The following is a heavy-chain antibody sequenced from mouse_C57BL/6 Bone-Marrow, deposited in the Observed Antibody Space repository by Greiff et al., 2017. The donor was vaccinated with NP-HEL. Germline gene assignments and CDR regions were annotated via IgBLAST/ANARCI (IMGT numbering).Heavy chain of an antibody. CDR1: GFSLTSYG. D-gene: IGHD2-4*01. V-gene: IGHV2-2*01. CDR2: IWSGGST. CDR3: ARKRGLRRDWYFDV. Sequence: QVQLKESGPGLVQPSQSLSITCTVSGFSLTSYGVHWVRQSPGKGLEWLGVIWSGGSTDYNAAFISRLSISKDNPKGQVFFKMNSLQADDTAIYYCARKRGLRRDWYFDVWGTGTTVTVSS. J-gene: IGHJ1*03.